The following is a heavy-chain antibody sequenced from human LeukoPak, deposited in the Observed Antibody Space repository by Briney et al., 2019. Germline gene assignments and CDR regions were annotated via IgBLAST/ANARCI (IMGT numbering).Heavy chain of an antibody. V-gene: IGHV4-38-2*02. D-gene: IGHD1-26*01. CDR1: GYPISSGYF. J-gene: IGHJ3*02. Sequence: KTSETLSLTCTVSGYPISSGYFWGWIRQPPGKGLEWIGSIYHSGRTYYNPSLKSRVSISVDTSKNQFSLKLSSVTAADTAVYYCARRSGWDAFDIWGQGTLVTVSS. CDR3: ARRSGWDAFDI. CDR2: IYHSGRT.